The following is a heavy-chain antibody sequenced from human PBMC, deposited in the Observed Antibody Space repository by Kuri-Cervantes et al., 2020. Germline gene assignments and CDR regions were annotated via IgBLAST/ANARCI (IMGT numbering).Heavy chain of an antibody. V-gene: IGHV3-15*01. D-gene: IGHD4-17*01. CDR1: GFTSSSYA. Sequence: GGSLRLSCAASGFTSSSYAMSWVRQAPGKGLEWVGRIKSKTDGGTTDYAAPVKGRFTISRDDSKNTLYLQMNSLKTEDTAVYYCTTDHAVTTFLGYWGQGTLVTVSS. CDR2: IKSKTDGGTT. CDR3: TTDHAVTTFLGY. J-gene: IGHJ4*02.